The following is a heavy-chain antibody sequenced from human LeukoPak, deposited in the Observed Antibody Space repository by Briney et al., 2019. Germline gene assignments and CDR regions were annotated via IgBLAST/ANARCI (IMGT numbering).Heavy chain of an antibody. D-gene: IGHD3-22*01. CDR3: RGYREITMIVVGGHYFDY. CDR2: IYYSGST. Sequence: SETLSLTCTVSGGSISSSSYYWGWIRQPPGKGLEWIGSIYYSGSTYYNPSLKSRVTISVDTSKNQFSLKLSSVTAADTAVYYCRGYREITMIVVGGHYFDYWGQGTLVTVSS. CDR1: GGSISSSSYY. J-gene: IGHJ4*02. V-gene: IGHV4-39*01.